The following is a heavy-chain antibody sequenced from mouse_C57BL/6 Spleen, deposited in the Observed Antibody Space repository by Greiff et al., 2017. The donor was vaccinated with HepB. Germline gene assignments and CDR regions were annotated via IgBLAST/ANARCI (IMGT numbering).Heavy chain of an antibody. CDR1: GFTFSDYY. Sequence: EVQLVESEGGLVQPGSSMKLSCTASGFTFSDYYMAWVRQVPEKGLEWVANINYDGSSTYYLDSLKSRFIISRDNAKNILYLQMSSLKSEDTATYYCARYDGYYWWYFDVWGTGTTVTVSS. D-gene: IGHD2-3*01. CDR3: ARYDGYYWWYFDV. V-gene: IGHV5-16*01. CDR2: INYDGSST. J-gene: IGHJ1*03.